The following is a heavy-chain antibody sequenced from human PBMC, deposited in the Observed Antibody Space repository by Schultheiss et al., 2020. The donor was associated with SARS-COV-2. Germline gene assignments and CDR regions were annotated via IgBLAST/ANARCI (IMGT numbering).Heavy chain of an antibody. J-gene: IGHJ4*02. CDR3: AREGAGVVPAAI. D-gene: IGHD2-2*01. CDR1: GGSISSSSYY. CDR2: IYYSGST. V-gene: IGHV4-39*02. Sequence: SETLSLTCTVSGGSISSSSYYWGWIRQPPGKGLEWIGSIYYSGSTYYNPSLKSRVTISVDTSKNQFSLKLSSVTAADTAVYYCAREGAGVVPAAIWGQGTRVTVSS.